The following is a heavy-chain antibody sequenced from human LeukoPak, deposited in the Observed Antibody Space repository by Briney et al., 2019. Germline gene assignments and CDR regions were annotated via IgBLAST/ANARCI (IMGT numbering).Heavy chain of an antibody. D-gene: IGHD3-10*01. CDR3: ARARLFFVR. Sequence: SETLSLTCTVSGGSISSSSYYWSWIRQPPGKGLEWIGEINHSGSTNYNPSLKSRVTISVDTSKNQFSLKLSSVTAADTAVYYCARARLFFVRWGQGTLVTVSS. V-gene: IGHV4-39*07. CDR2: INHSGST. CDR1: GGSISSSSYY. J-gene: IGHJ4*02.